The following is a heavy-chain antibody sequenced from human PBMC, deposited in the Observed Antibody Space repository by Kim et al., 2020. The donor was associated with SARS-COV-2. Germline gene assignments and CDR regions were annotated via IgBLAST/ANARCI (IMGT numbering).Heavy chain of an antibody. J-gene: IGHJ4*02. CDR3: ARIAGYSSGWYYIDY. Sequence: DTVKGRFTISRENSKNTLYMQIASLRAEDTAVYYCARIAGYSSGWYYIDYWGQGTLVTVSS. D-gene: IGHD6-19*01. V-gene: IGHV3-30*07.